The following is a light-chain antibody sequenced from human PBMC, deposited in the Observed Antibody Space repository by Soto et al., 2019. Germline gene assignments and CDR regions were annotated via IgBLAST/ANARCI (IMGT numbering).Light chain of an antibody. V-gene: IGKV3-20*01. CDR3: QQYGSSPRT. CDR1: QSVSSSY. Sequence: EIVFTQSPGTLSFSRGERATLSCRASQSVSSSYLAWYQQKPGQAPRLLIYGASSRATGIPDRFSGSGSGTDFTLTISRLEPEDFAVYYCQQYGSSPRTLGPGTKVDIK. CDR2: GAS. J-gene: IGKJ3*01.